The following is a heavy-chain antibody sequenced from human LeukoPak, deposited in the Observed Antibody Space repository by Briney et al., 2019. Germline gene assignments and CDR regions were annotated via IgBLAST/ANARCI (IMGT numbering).Heavy chain of an antibody. D-gene: IGHD2-2*01. CDR3: AHRRGRPIVVVPAASGNWFDP. J-gene: IGHJ5*02. CDR2: IYWNDDK. CDR1: GGSISSYYW. Sequence: TLSLTCTVSGGSISSYYWSWIRQPPGKALEWLALIYWNDDKRYSPSLKSRLTITKDTSKNQVVLTMTNMDPVDTATYYCAHRRGRPIVVVPAASGNWFDPWGQGTLVTVSS. V-gene: IGHV2-5*01.